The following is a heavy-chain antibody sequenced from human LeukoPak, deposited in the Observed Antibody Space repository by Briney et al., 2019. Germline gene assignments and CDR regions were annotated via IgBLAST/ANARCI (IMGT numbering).Heavy chain of an antibody. CDR2: IYTSGST. V-gene: IGHV4-4*08. Sequence: SETLSLTCTVSGGSISSYYWSWIRQPPGKGLEWIGYIYTSGSTNYNPSLKCRGPISVATSNNHFSPKLSSVTPADTAVYYCARLLSSWYGDYYYYYGMDVWGQGTTVTVSS. CDR3: ARLLSSWYGDYYYYYGMDV. CDR1: GGSISSYY. J-gene: IGHJ6*02. D-gene: IGHD6-13*01.